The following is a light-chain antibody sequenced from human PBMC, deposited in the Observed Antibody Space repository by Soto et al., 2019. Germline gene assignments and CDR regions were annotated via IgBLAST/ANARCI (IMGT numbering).Light chain of an antibody. CDR2: EAT. V-gene: IGLV2-14*02. CDR1: SSDIGSYNL. J-gene: IGLJ2*01. CDR3: SSYTTSTSFIL. Sequence: QSVLTQPASVSGSPEQSITISCTGTSSDIGSYNLVSWYQQHPGKAPKVMIYEATKRPSGVSNRFSGSKSGNTASLTISGLQAEDEAYYYCSSYTTSTSFILFGGGTKVTVL.